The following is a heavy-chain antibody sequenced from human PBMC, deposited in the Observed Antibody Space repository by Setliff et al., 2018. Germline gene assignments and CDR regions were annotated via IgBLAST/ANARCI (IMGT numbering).Heavy chain of an antibody. Sequence: GGSLRLSCAASGFTFSSYAMSWVRQAPGKGLEWVSAISGSGGSTYYADSVKGRFTISRDNSKNTAYLQMNSLKTEDTAVYYCTRLEKSGYLGLDYWGKGTLVTVSS. CDR3: TRLEKSGYLGLDY. CDR1: GFTFSSYA. J-gene: IGHJ4*02. D-gene: IGHD3-22*01. V-gene: IGHV3-23*01. CDR2: ISGSGGST.